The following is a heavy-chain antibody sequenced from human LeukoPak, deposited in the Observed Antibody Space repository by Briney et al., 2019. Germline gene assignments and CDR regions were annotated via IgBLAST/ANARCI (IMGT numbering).Heavy chain of an antibody. CDR1: GFTFSDYY. J-gene: IGHJ4*02. CDR2: ISNSGSTI. V-gene: IGHV3-11*01. CDR3: ARDPSVAGVYYFDY. Sequence: PGGSLRLSCAASGFTFSDYYMTWIRQAPGKRLEWISYISNSGSTIYYADSVKGRFTISRDNAKNSLYLQMNSLRAEDTAVYYCARDPSVAGVYYFDYWGQGTLVTVSS. D-gene: IGHD6-19*01.